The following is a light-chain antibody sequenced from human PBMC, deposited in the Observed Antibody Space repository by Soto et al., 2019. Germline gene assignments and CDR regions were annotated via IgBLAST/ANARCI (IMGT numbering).Light chain of an antibody. J-gene: IGKJ1*01. CDR3: QQYDRSPRT. Sequence: IGLTHSLGTLSLSPGERATLSCRASQRVMSNYLVWYQQKPGQAPRLLIYGASSRATGIPDRFSGSGSGTDFTLTISRLDPEDFAVYYCQQYDRSPRTFGQGTKVDI. V-gene: IGKV3-20*01. CDR1: QRVMSNY. CDR2: GAS.